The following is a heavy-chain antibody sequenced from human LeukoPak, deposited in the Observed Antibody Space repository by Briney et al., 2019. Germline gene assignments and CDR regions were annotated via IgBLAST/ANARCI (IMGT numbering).Heavy chain of an antibody. V-gene: IGHV4-59*01. Sequence: PSETLSLTCTVSGRSISLYYWSWIRHPPPKALKWIGYIYYSRSTNYNPSLKSPVTISVDTSKNQFSLKLSSVTAADTAVYYCARGCSSTSCYGLYYFDYWGQGTLVTVSS. D-gene: IGHD2-2*01. CDR2: IYYSRST. CDR3: ARGCSSTSCYGLYYFDY. J-gene: IGHJ4*02. CDR1: GRSISLYY.